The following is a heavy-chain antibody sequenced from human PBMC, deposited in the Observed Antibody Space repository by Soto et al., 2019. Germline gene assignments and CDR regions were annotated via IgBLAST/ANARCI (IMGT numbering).Heavy chain of an antibody. CDR1: GYTFTSYY. Sequence: QVQLVQSGAEVKKPGASVKVSCKASGYTFTSYYMHWVRQAPGQGLEWMGIINPSGGSTSYAQKFQGRVTMTRDTSTSTVYMELSSLRSEDTAVYYCARDGRGYDYVWGSYRPGLDWGQGTLVTVSS. D-gene: IGHD3-16*02. CDR2: INPSGGST. V-gene: IGHV1-46*01. J-gene: IGHJ4*02. CDR3: ARDGRGYDYVWGSYRPGLD.